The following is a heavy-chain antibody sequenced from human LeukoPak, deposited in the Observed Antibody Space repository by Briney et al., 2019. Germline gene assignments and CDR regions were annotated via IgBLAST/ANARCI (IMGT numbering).Heavy chain of an antibody. CDR2: ISYSGT. J-gene: IGHJ4*02. V-gene: IGHV4-39*01. D-gene: IGHD1-26*01. Sequence: PSETLSLTCTVSGCSISISNYYWGWIRQPPGRGLEWIGSISYSGTYYNPSLKSPLTISVDTSKNHFSLNLRSVTAADTAVYYCARRTSNPVGAIDYWGQGTLVTVSS. CDR3: ARRTSNPVGAIDY. CDR1: GCSISISNYY.